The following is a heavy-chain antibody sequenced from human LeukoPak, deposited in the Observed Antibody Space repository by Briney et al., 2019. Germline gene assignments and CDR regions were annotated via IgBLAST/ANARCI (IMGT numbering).Heavy chain of an antibody. CDR1: GFTFSDYY. Sequence: GGSLRLSCAASGFTFSDYYMSWIRQAPGKGLEWVAVISYDGSNKYYADSVKGRFTISRDNSKNTLYLQMNSLRAEDTAVYYCASAAGPFDNWGQGTLVTVSS. D-gene: IGHD6-13*01. CDR3: ASAAGPFDN. V-gene: IGHV3-30*03. CDR2: ISYDGSNK. J-gene: IGHJ4*02.